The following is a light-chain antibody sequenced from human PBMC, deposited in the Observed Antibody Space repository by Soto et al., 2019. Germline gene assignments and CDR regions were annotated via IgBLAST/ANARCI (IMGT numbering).Light chain of an antibody. J-gene: IGLJ2*01. CDR2: DVS. V-gene: IGLV2-14*03. Sequence: QSALAQPASVSGSPGQSITISCTGTTSDIGAYNYVSWYQHHPGKAPKVMIYDVSNRPSGVSIRFSGSKSGTTASLTISGLRAEDEADYYYSSYSSSSTLMIFGGGTKLTVL. CDR3: SSYSSSSTLMI. CDR1: TSDIGAYNY.